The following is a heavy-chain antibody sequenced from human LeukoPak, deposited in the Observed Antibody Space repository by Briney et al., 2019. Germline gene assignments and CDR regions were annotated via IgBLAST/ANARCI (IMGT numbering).Heavy chain of an antibody. V-gene: IGHV4-39*01. Sequence: SETLSLTCTVSGGSISSSSYYWGWIRQPPGKGLEWIGSIYYSGSTYYNPSLKSRVTISVDTSKNQFSLKLSSVTAADTAVYYCARRDSYYYGSGSYYYWGQGTLVTVSS. J-gene: IGHJ4*02. CDR1: GGSISSSSYY. D-gene: IGHD3-10*01. CDR3: ARRDSYYYGSGSYYY. CDR2: IYYSGST.